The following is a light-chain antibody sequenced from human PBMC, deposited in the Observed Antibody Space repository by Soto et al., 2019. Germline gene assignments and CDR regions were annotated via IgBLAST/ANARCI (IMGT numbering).Light chain of an antibody. Sequence: ASQSVSSYLAWYQQKSGQAPRLLIYDASSSATGIPDRFSGSGSGTDFTLTISRLEPGYRAAYYWQQYGSLPWWFGQGTRWIS. CDR1: QSVSSY. J-gene: IGKJ1*01. CDR3: QQYGSLPWW. CDR2: DAS. V-gene: IGKV3-20*01.